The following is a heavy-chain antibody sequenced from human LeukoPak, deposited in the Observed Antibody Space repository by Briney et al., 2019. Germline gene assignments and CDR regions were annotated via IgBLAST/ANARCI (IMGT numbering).Heavy chain of an antibody. Sequence: GGSLRLSCAASGFTFSSYWMSWVRQAPGKGLEWVANIKQDGSEKYYVDSVKGRFTISRDNAKNSLYLQMNSLRAEDAAVYYCARIGASLYDSSGYMMKNAFDIWGQGTMVTVSS. J-gene: IGHJ3*02. CDR1: GFTFSSYW. V-gene: IGHV3-7*01. CDR3: ARIGASLYDSSGYMMKNAFDI. CDR2: IKQDGSEK. D-gene: IGHD3-22*01.